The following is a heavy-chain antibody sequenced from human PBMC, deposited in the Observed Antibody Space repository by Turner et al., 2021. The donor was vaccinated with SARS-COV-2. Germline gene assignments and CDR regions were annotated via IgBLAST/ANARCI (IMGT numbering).Heavy chain of an antibody. CDR2: IKQDGSEK. CDR3: ARGGEYQLLHYYGMDV. CDR1: RFTFSRHW. J-gene: IGHJ6*02. V-gene: IGHV3-7*01. D-gene: IGHD2-2*01. Sequence: EVELVEPGGGLVQPGGSLHHPCAAPRFTFSRHWMSWLRQAPGKGREWVANIKQDGSEKYYVDSVKGRFTISRDNAKNSLYLQMNSLRAEDTAVYYCARGGEYQLLHYYGMDVWGQGTTVTVSS.